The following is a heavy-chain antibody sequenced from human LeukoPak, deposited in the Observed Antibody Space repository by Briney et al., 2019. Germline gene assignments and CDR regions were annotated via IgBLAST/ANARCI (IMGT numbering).Heavy chain of an antibody. V-gene: IGHV3-23*01. CDR3: AKDLGYSDFDY. CDR1: GFTFSSYA. J-gene: IGHJ4*02. Sequence: GGSLRLSCAASGFTFSSYAMTWVRQAPGKGLEWVSTISGSGGRTYYADSVKGRFTISRGNSKNTLYLQMNSLRAEDTAVYYCAKDLGYSDFDYWGQGTLVTVSS. D-gene: IGHD1-1*01. CDR2: ISGSGGRT.